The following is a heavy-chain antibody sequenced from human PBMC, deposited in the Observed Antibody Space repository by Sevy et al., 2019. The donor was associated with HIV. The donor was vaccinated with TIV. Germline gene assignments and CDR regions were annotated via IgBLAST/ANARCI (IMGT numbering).Heavy chain of an antibody. CDR3: ARHGGFCSGSRCRTYWYFDL. CDR1: RFNFITYA. V-gene: IGHV3-23*01. CDR2: ISGNNEKT. D-gene: IGHD2-15*01. Sequence: GGSLRLSCSASRFNFITYAMTWVRQTPGKGLQWISSISGNNEKTFYADSVKGRFTVSRDNSKNTLYLRMNSLTAEDTALYYCARHGGFCSGSRCRTYWYFDLWGRGTLVTVSS. J-gene: IGHJ2*01.